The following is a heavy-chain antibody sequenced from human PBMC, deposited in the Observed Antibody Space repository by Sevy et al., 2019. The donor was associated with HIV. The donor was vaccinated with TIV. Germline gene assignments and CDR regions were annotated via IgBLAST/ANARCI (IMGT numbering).Heavy chain of an antibody. CDR1: GYTFTGYY. CDR3: ARAVGAAALGYYYYYGMDV. Sequence: ASVKVSCKASGYTFTGYYMHWVRQAPGQGLEWMGWINPNSGGTNYAQKFQGRVTMTRDTSISTAYMELSRLRSDDTAVYYSARAVGAAALGYYYYYGMDVWGQGTTVTVSS. D-gene: IGHD2-2*01. V-gene: IGHV1-2*02. J-gene: IGHJ6*02. CDR2: INPNSGGT.